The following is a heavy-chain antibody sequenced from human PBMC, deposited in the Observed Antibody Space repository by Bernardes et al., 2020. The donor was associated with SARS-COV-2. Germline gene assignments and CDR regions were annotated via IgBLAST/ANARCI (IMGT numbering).Heavy chain of an antibody. D-gene: IGHD1-26*01. CDR2: IYPGDSDT. Sequence: GESLKISCKGSGYSFTSYWIGWVRQMPGKGLEWMGIIYPGDSDTRYSPSFQGQVTISADKSISTAYLQWSSLKASDTAMYYCARSTTPLNYYYGMDVWGQGTTVTVSS. J-gene: IGHJ6*02. CDR3: ARSTTPLNYYYGMDV. V-gene: IGHV5-51*01. CDR1: GYSFTSYW.